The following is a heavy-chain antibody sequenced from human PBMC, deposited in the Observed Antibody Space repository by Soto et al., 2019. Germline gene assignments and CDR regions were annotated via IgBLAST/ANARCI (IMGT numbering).Heavy chain of an antibody. D-gene: IGHD1-1*01. Sequence: PVRSLRLSCAASGFTFSSYSMNWVRQAPGKGLEWVSSISSSTAIFYGDSVKGRFTISRDNSKNTLYLQMNSLRAEDTAVYYCAKDSAWKVSYYYGMDVWGQGTTVNVSS. CDR3: AKDSAWKVSYYYGMDV. CDR1: GFTFSSYS. CDR2: ISSSTAI. J-gene: IGHJ6*02. V-gene: IGHV3-21*01.